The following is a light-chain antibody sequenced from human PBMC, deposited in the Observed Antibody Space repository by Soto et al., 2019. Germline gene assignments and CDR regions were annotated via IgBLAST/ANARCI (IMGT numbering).Light chain of an antibody. CDR2: ELS. J-gene: IGLJ2*01. CDR3: SSYAGSNNFVV. CDR1: NSDVGGYNY. Sequence: QSALTQPPSASGSPGQSVTISCTGTNSDVGGYNYVSWYQQHPGKAPKLMIYELSKLPSGVPDRFSGSKSGNTASLTVSGLQAEDEADYYCSSYAGSNNFVVFGGGTKVTVL. V-gene: IGLV2-8*01.